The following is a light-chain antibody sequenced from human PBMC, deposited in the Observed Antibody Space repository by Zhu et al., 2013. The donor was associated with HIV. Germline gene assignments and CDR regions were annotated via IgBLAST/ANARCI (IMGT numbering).Light chain of an antibody. V-gene: IGKV1-27*01. CDR1: LGINDF. CDR2: SAS. J-gene: IGKJ1*01. CDR3: QKYNSAPXT. Sequence: DIQVTQSPSSLSASVGDRVTITCRASLGINDFLAWYQHKPGKVPKLLIYSASTLQSGVPSRFSGSGSGTDFTLTISGLQPEDVATYYCQKYNSAPXTFGQGTRVEIK.